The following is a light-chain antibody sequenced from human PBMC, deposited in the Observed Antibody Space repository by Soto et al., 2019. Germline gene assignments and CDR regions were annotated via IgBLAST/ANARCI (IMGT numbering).Light chain of an antibody. J-gene: IGLJ1*01. Sequence: QSALTQPPSASKSPGQSVTISCTGTSSDVATYNYVSWYQQHPGKAPKLIIYEVTKRPSGVPDRFSGSESGNTASLTVSGLQAEDEADYYCSSYAGTNNFVVFGTGTKVTVL. CDR1: SSDVATYNY. V-gene: IGLV2-8*02. CDR2: EVT. CDR3: SSYAGTNNFVV.